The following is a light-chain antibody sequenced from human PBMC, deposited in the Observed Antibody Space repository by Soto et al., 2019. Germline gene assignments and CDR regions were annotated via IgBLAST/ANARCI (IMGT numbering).Light chain of an antibody. V-gene: IGLV2-11*01. Sequence: QSALTQPRSVSGSPGQSVTISCTGTSSDVGGYNYVSWYQQHPGKAPKLMIYDVSKRPSGVPDRFSGSKSGNTASLTISGLQAEDEADYYCCSYAGSYTLRVFGGGNKVTVL. CDR3: CSYAGSYTLRV. CDR1: SSDVGGYNY. CDR2: DVS. J-gene: IGLJ2*01.